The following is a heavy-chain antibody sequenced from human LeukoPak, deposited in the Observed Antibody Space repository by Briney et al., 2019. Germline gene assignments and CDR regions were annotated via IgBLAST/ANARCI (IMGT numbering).Heavy chain of an antibody. D-gene: IGHD2-21*02. V-gene: IGHV3-23*01. CDR3: AKDIVVVTSGSNAFDI. CDR2: ISGSGGST. Sequence: PGGSLRLSCAASGFTFSSYEMNWVRQAPGKGLEWVSSISGSGGSTYYADSVKGRFTISRDNSKNTLYLQMNSLRAEDTAVYYCAKDIVVVTSGSNAFDIWGQGTTVTVSS. CDR1: GFTFSSYE. J-gene: IGHJ3*02.